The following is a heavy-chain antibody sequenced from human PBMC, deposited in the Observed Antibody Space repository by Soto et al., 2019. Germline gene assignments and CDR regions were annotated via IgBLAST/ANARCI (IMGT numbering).Heavy chain of an antibody. CDR1: SGSISSSNW. J-gene: IGHJ5*02. D-gene: IGHD5-18*01. V-gene: IGHV4-4*02. Sequence: SETLSLTCAVSSGSISSSNWWSWVRQPPGKGLEWIGEIYHSGSTNYNPSLKSRVTISVDKSKNQFSLKLSSVTAADTAVYYCARARRRWGAAMVTCWFDPWGQGTLVTVSS. CDR2: IYHSGST. CDR3: ARARRRWGAAMVTCWFDP.